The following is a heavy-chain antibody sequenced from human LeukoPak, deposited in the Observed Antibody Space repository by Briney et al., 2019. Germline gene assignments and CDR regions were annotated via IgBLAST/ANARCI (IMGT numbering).Heavy chain of an antibody. D-gene: IGHD2/OR15-2a*01. Sequence: PGGSLRLSCAASGNYWMHWVRQAPGKGHVWVSHLNSDGSGTSYADSVKGRFTISKDNARNTVYLQINSLRAEDTAVYYCVSFYETYWGRGTLVTVSS. CDR1: GNYW. CDR2: LNSDGSGT. CDR3: VSFYETY. V-gene: IGHV3-74*01. J-gene: IGHJ4*02.